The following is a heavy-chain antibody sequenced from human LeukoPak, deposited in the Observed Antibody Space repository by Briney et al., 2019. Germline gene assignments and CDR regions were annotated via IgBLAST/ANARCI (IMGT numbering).Heavy chain of an antibody. D-gene: IGHD2-2*01. CDR1: GVSVSDGRYY. Sequence: NPSQTPSLTCSVSGVSVSDGRYYWTWIRQHPGKGLEWIGYKYYSGSAKYNPSLKSRLTISIDTSKNQFSLQLSSVTAADTATYYCATPYCSSLSCLDVFNMWGQGTWVTVSS. V-gene: IGHV4-31*03. CDR3: ATPYCSSLSCLDVFNM. CDR2: KYYSGSA. J-gene: IGHJ3*02.